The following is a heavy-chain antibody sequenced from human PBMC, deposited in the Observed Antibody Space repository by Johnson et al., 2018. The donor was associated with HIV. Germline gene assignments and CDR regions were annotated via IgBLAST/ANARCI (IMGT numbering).Heavy chain of an antibody. CDR1: GFTFSNAW. V-gene: IGHV3-15*01. J-gene: IGHJ3*02. D-gene: IGHD4-17*01. CDR3: AREGRMDYGAPRAAFDI. CDR2: IKSKTDGGTT. Sequence: MQLVESGGGLVKPGGSLRLSCAASGFTFSNAWMSWVRQAPGKGLEWVGRIKSKTDGGTTDYAAPVKGRFTISRDDSKNTLYLQMNSLKTEDTAVYYCAREGRMDYGAPRAAFDIWGQGTMVTVSS.